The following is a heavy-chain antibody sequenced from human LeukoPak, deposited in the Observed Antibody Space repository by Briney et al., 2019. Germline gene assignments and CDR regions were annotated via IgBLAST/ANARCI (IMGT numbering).Heavy chain of an antibody. Sequence: PGGSLRLSCSVSGXTVSSNYMTWVRQAPGKGLEWVSVIYSDGSTYYADSVKGRFTISRDNSKNTLYLQMNSLRAEDTAVYYCARDGVGYRYGIFDYWGQGTLVTVSS. D-gene: IGHD5-18*01. CDR1: GXTVSSNY. V-gene: IGHV3-53*01. J-gene: IGHJ4*02. CDR3: ARDGVGYRYGIFDY. CDR2: IYSDGST.